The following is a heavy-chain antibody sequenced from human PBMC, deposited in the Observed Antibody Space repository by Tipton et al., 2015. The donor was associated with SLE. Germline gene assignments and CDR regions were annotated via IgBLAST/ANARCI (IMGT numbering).Heavy chain of an antibody. V-gene: IGHV3-23*01. CDR1: GFTFSTYE. J-gene: IGHJ4*02. CDR2: ISSSGDIT. CDR3: AKGSSFDY. Sequence: SLRLSCIASGFTFSTYERTWGRQAPGKGLEWVSSISSSGDITDYADSVKGRFAISRDNSKQTLYLQRNGLRSDDTAVYYCAKGSSFDYWGRGMLVTVSS.